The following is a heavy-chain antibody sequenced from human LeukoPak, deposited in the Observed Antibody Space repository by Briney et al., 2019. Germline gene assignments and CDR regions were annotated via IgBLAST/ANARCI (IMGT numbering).Heavy chain of an antibody. CDR2: ISYDGSNK. CDR3: AKDRYGDYSTSGIYYYGMDV. CDR1: GFTFSSYG. V-gene: IGHV3-30*18. D-gene: IGHD4-11*01. J-gene: IGHJ6*02. Sequence: GGSLRLSCAASGFTFSSYGMYWVRQAPGKGLEWVAVISYDGSNKYYADSVKGRFTISRDNSKNTLYLQMNSLRAEDTAVYYCAKDRYGDYSTSGIYYYGMDVWGQGTTVTVSS.